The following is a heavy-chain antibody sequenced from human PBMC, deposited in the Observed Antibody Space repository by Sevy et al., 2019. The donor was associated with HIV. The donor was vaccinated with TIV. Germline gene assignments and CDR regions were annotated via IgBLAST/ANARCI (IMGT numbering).Heavy chain of an antibody. CDR1: GYTLTELS. J-gene: IGHJ4*02. D-gene: IGHD1-1*01. V-gene: IGHV1-24*01. CDR3: ATNGLRNWNYLDY. CDR2: FDPEDGET. Sequence: SSVKVSCKVSGYTLTELSMHWVRQAPGKGLEWMGGFDPEDGETIYAQKFQGRVTMTEDTSTDTAYMELSSLRSEDTAVYYCATNGLRNWNYLDYWGQGTLVTVSS.